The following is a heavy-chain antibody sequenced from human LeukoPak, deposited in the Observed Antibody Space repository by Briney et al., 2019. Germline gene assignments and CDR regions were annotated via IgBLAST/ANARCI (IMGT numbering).Heavy chain of an antibody. D-gene: IGHD5-24*01. Sequence: SQTLSLTCAITGGSVSSNTAAWNWIRQSPSRGLEWLGRTYYRSKWYHDYAVSVKSRITINADTSKNQFSLQLNSVTPEDTAVYYCIRDREHGFNLDYWGRGTLVTVSS. CDR3: IRDREHGFNLDY. CDR2: TYYRSKWYH. J-gene: IGHJ4*02. V-gene: IGHV6-1*01. CDR1: GGSVSSNTAA.